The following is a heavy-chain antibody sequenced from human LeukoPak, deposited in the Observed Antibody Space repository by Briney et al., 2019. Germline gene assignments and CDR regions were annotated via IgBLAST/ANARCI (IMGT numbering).Heavy chain of an antibody. CDR3: ARDCSCTNYQGAFDI. CDR2: INPNSGGT. J-gene: IGHJ3*02. D-gene: IGHD2-2*01. V-gene: IGHV1-2*02. CDR1: GYAFTGYY. Sequence: ASVKVSCKASGYAFTGYYMHWVRQAPGQGLEWMGWINPNSGGTNYAQKFQGRVTMTRDTSISTAYMELSRLRSDDTAVYYCARDCSCTNYQGAFDIWGQGTMVTVSS.